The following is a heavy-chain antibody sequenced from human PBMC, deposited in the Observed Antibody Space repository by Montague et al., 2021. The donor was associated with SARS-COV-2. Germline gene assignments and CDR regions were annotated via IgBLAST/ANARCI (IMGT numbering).Heavy chain of an antibody. CDR2: IYSGGSST. J-gene: IGHJ4*02. V-gene: IGHV3-23*03. CDR1: GFTFSSYA. D-gene: IGHD3-22*01. Sequence: SLRLSFDASGFTFSSYALSWVRQAPGKGLEWVSVIYSGGSSTYYADSVKGRFTISRDNSKNTLYLQMNSLRAEDTAVYYCAKSRGIRYDSSGYYYPLDYWGQGTLVTVAS. CDR3: AKSRGIRYDSSGYYYPLDY.